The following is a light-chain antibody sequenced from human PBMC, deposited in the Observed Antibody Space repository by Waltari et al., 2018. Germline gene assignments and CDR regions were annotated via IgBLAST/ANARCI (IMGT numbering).Light chain of an antibody. CDR3: CSYAGNYTYV. J-gene: IGLJ1*01. CDR2: GVT. V-gene: IGLV2-11*01. CDR1: TSDVGGYNY. Sequence: QSALTQPRSVSVSPGQSVTISCTATTSDVGGYNYVSWYQQRPGKAPQLMIYGVTKRPSGVPDHFSGSKSGNTAFLTITGLQADDEADYYCCSYAGNYTYVFGTGTTVTV.